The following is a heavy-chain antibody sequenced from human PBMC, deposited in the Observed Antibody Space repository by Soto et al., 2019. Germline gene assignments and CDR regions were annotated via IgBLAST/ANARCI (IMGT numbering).Heavy chain of an antibody. Sequence: SGPTLVNPTQTLTLTCTFSGFSLSTGGVGVGWIRQPPGETLEWLALIYWDNDKRYSPSLKSRLTITKDASKNQVVLTMTNMDPVDTATYYCAHSRCGGDCLQSYSSHYYYGMDVCGQGTTVTVSS. J-gene: IGHJ6*02. D-gene: IGHD2-21*02. V-gene: IGHV2-5*02. CDR2: IYWDNDK. CDR1: GFSLSTGGVG. CDR3: AHSRCGGDCLQSYSSHYYYGMDV.